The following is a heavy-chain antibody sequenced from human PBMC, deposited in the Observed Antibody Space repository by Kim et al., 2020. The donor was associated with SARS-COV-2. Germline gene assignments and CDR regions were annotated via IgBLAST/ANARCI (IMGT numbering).Heavy chain of an antibody. V-gene: IGHV1-69*01. D-gene: IGHD5-18*01. J-gene: IGHJ5*02. CDR2: A. Sequence: ANYAQKFQGRVTITADESTSTAYMELSSLRSEDTAVYYCASGNVDTAFDPWGQGTLVTVSS. CDR3: ASGNVDTAFDP.